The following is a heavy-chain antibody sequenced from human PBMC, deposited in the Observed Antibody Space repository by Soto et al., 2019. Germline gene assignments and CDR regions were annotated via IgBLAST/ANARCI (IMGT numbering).Heavy chain of an antibody. CDR1: GFVFTNFW. D-gene: IGHD6-13*01. J-gene: IGHJ4*02. CDR2: IDTSGHST. CDR3: AKDSWYFDL. Sequence: PGGSLRLSCEASGFVFTNFWMHWVRHVPGKGLVWVARIDTSGHSTNYAESVKGRFTISRDNAKNTVSLQMNSLRVEDTGVYYCAKDSWYFDLWSQGSQVTVS. V-gene: IGHV3-74*01.